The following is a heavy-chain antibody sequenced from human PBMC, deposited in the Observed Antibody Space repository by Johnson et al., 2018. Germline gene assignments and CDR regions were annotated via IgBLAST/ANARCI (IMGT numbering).Heavy chain of an antibody. CDR2: FIPIFGAA. CDR3: ATPISAGAEYFKH. Sequence: QVQLVQSGAEVKKPGSSVKVSCKASGGTFSSYGISWVRQAPGQGLEWMGGFIPIFGAANYGQKFQGRVTITADESTNTAYMELSSLRSEDTAVYYCATPISAGAEYFKHWGQGTLVTVSS. J-gene: IGHJ1*01. CDR1: GGTFSSYG. D-gene: IGHD3-3*01. V-gene: IGHV1-69*01.